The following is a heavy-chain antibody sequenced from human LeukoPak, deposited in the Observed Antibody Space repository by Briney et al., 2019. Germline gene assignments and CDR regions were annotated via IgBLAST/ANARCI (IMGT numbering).Heavy chain of an antibody. Sequence: PGRSLRLSCAASGFIFDDHAMHWVRQVPGKGLEWVSGIAWNRAIIGYADPVEGRFTISRDNAKNSLYLQMNNLRADDTALYYCAKVEGYSYGYVTNWGQGTLVTVSS. CDR1: GFIFDDHA. D-gene: IGHD5-18*01. CDR3: AKVEGYSYGYVTN. CDR2: IAWNRAII. V-gene: IGHV3-9*01. J-gene: IGHJ4*02.